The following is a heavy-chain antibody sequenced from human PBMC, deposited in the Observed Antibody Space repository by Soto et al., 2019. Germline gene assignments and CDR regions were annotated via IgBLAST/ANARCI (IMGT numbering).Heavy chain of an antibody. D-gene: IGHD6-19*01. V-gene: IGHV3-7*03. Sequence: PGGSLRLSCAASGFTFSYYWMTWVRQAPGKGLEWVANINPDGGETFYADSLKGRLTISRDNSKNTLSLQMNSLRAEDTAVYYCAKAREPYSSGKDDYWGQGTLVTVSS. CDR3: AKAREPYSSGKDDY. J-gene: IGHJ4*02. CDR1: GFTFSYYW. CDR2: INPDGGET.